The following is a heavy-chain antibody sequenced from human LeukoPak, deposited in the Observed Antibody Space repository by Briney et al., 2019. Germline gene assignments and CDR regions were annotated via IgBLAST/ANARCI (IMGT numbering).Heavy chain of an antibody. J-gene: IGHJ4*02. CDR3: ARVRITMVRGVIRGDYFDY. CDR1: GGSISSYY. D-gene: IGHD3-10*01. CDR2: IYTSGST. V-gene: IGHV4-4*07. Sequence: SETLSLTCTVSGGSISSYYWSWIRQPAGKGLEWIGRIYTSGSTNYNPSLKSRVTISVDTSKNQFSLKLSSVTAADTAVYFCARVRITMVRGVIRGDYFDYWGLGTLVTVSS.